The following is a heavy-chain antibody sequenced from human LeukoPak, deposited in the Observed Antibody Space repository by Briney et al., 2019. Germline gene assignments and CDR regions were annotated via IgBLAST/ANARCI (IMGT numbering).Heavy chain of an antibody. CDR3: ARDVGDCSGSSCYIPADW. CDR2: ISNVGSDK. CDR1: GFTFSLYP. V-gene: IGHV3-30*01. D-gene: IGHD2-2*02. Sequence: GGSLRLSCAASGFTFSLYPMHWVRQAPGKGLEWVAVISNVGSDKYYAESVKGRFTVSRDNSKSTLYLQMNSLSAEDTAVYYCARDVGDCSGSSCYIPADWWGQGTLVTVSS. J-gene: IGHJ4*02.